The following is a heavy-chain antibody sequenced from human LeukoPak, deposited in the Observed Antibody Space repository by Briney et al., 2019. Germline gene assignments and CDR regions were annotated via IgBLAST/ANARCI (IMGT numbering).Heavy chain of an antibody. CDR1: GGSISNYY. D-gene: IGHD6-19*01. J-gene: IGHJ4*02. CDR2: IFFSGTT. CDR3: ARLIAVTGTVDYFDY. Sequence: SETLSLTCTVSGGSISNYYWTWIRQPPGKGLEWIGYIFFSGTTNYNPSLKSRVAISVDTSKNQFSLKLSSVTAADTAIYYCARLIAVTGTVDYFDYWGQGTLVTVSS. V-gene: IGHV4-59*01.